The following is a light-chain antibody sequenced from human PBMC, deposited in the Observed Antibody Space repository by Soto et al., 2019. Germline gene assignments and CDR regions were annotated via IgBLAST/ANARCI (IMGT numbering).Light chain of an antibody. CDR3: QQYDSWPLA. Sequence: EIVLTQSPATLSVSSGDRATLSCRASQSVDSNLAWYQQKPGQAPRLLIYGASTRATGIPDRFRGSGSGTEFTLTISSLQSEDFAVYYCQQYDSWPLAFGGGTKVDI. V-gene: IGKV3D-15*01. CDR2: GAS. CDR1: QSVDSN. J-gene: IGKJ4*01.